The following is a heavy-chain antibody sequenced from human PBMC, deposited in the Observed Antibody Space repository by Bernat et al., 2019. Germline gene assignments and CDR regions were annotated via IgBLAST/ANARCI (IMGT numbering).Heavy chain of an antibody. V-gene: IGHV1-46*01. CDR3: ARDGLERIAAAAN. CDR1: GYTFTSYY. J-gene: IGHJ4*02. D-gene: IGHD6-13*01. CDR2: INPSDGST. Sequence: QVQLVQSGAEVKKPGASVKVSCKASGYTFTSYYMHWVRQAPGQGLEWMGIINPSDGSTSYAQKFKGRVTMTTDTSTSTDYMELRSLRSDDTAVYYCARDGLERIAAAANWGQGTLVTVSS.